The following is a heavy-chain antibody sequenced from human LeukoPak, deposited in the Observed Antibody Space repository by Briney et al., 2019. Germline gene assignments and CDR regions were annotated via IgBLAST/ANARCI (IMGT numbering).Heavy chain of an antibody. CDR1: GGTFSSYA. J-gene: IGHJ6*02. D-gene: IGHD6-13*01. CDR3: ARDRPYSSSRYYYYGMDV. Sequence: SVKVSCKASGGTFSSYAISWVRQAPGQGLEWMGRIIPILGIANYAQKFQGRVTITADKSTSTAYMELSSLRSEDTAVYYCARDRPYSSSRYYYYGMDVWGQGTTVTVSS. CDR2: IIPILGIA. V-gene: IGHV1-69*04.